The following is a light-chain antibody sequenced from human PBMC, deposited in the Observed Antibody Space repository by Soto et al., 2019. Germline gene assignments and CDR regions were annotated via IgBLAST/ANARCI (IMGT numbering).Light chain of an antibody. J-gene: IGKJ4*01. CDR2: LGS. CDR1: QSLLLSSGNNY. V-gene: IGKV2-28*01. CDR3: EKALQNVT. Sequence: DIVLTQSPLSLPVTPGESASISCKASQSLLLSSGNNYLDWYLQKPGQSPQLLIYLGSTRASGVRDRFSCSQSGTDFTLKISTVEAKDVGVYYCEKALQNVTLGGWTKVDIK.